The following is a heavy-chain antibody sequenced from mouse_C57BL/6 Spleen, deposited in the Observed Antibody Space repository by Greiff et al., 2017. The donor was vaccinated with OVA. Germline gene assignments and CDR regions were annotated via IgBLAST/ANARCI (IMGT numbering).Heavy chain of an antibody. CDR3: AREDDYEGYFDV. J-gene: IGHJ1*03. CDR1: GYTFTSYW. V-gene: IGHV1-61*01. CDR2: IYPSDSET. D-gene: IGHD2-4*01. Sequence: QVQLQQPGAELVRPGSSVKLSCKASGYTFTSYWMDWVKQRPGQGLEWIGNIYPSDSETHYNQKFKDKATLTVDKSSSTAYMQLSSLTSEDSAVYYCAREDDYEGYFDVWGTGTTVTVSS.